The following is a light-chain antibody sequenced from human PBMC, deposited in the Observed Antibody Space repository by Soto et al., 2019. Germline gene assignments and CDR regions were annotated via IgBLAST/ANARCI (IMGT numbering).Light chain of an antibody. CDR1: QSLLHITGETF. J-gene: IGKJ5*01. V-gene: IGKV2D-29*02. CDR2: EVS. Sequence: DVVMTQTPLSLSAAPRQPAAISCKPNQSLLHITGETFLFWYLQKPGQSPQLLIYEVSTRVSGVPDRFSGSGSGTDFTLEISRVETDDVGIYYCMQSTQLPPTFGQGTRLEI. CDR3: MQSTQLPPT.